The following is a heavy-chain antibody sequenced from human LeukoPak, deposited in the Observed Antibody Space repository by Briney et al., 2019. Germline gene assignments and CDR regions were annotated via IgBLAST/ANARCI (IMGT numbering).Heavy chain of an antibody. Sequence: HPGGSLRLSCAASGFTFSTYNMNWVRQAPGKGLEWVSHISSGSSTIYYADSVKGRFTISRDNAKNSLYLQMTSLRGEDTAVYYCARDRSNDWPLYYGMDVWGQGTTVTVSS. J-gene: IGHJ6*02. CDR2: ISSGSSTI. V-gene: IGHV3-48*04. CDR3: ARDRSNDWPLYYGMDV. CDR1: GFTFSTYN. D-gene: IGHD1-1*01.